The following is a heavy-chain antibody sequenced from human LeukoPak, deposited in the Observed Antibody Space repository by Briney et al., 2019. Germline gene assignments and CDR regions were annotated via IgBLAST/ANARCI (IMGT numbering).Heavy chain of an antibody. CDR1: GFTFSSYA. CDR2: ITSGGGT. CDR3: AKSVGPGRDYNSES. Sequence: PGGSLTLSCAASGFTFSSYAMTWVRQAPGQGLEWVSGITSGGGTYYADSVKGRFTISRDNSKNTLYVQMNSLRAEDTAVYYCAKSVGPGRDYNSESWGPRSRDIVSS. V-gene: IGHV3-23*01. D-gene: IGHD3-10*01. J-gene: IGHJ4*02.